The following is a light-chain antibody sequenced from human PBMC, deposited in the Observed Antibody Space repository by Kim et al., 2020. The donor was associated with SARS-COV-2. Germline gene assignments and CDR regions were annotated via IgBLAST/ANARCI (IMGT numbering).Light chain of an antibody. CDR3: CSYAGNYPDV. CDR1: SSDVGGYNY. CDR2: DVS. Sequence: QSALTQPRSVSESPGQSVTISCTGTSSDVGGYNYVSWYQQHPDKAPKLLIYDVSERPSGVPDRFSGSKSGNTASLTISGLQAEDEGDYFCCSYAGNYPDVFDSGTKVTVL. J-gene: IGLJ1*01. V-gene: IGLV2-11*01.